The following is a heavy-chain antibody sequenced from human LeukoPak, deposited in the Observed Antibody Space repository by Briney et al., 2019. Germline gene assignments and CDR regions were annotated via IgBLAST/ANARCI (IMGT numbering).Heavy chain of an antibody. CDR2: ISSSSSTI. CDR3: VVPPQINT. CDR1: GFIFSSYS. D-gene: IGHD3-10*01. Sequence: QPGGSLRLSCAASGFIFSSYSMNWVRQAPGKGLEWVSYISSSSSTIYYADSVKGRFIISRDNAKNSLYLQMHSLTPEDTAVYYCVVPPQINTWGQGTLVTVSS. V-gene: IGHV3-48*04. J-gene: IGHJ4*02.